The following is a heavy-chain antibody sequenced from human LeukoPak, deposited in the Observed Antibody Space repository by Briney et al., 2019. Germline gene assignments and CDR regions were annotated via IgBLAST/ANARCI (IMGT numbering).Heavy chain of an antibody. J-gene: IGHJ5*02. CDR3: ARGDRLLTVAKLIDP. V-gene: IGHV4-39*07. D-gene: IGHD4-23*01. Sequence: SETLSLTCTVSGGSISSSSYYWGWIRQPPGKGLEWIGSIYYSGSTYYNPSLKSRVTISVDTSKNQFSLKLSSVTAADTAVYYCARGDRLLTVAKLIDPWGQGTLVTVSS. CDR2: IYYSGST. CDR1: GGSISSSSYY.